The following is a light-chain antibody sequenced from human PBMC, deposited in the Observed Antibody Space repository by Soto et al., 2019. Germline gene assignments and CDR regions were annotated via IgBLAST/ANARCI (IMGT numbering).Light chain of an antibody. V-gene: IGKV1-5*01. Sequence: DIQMYQSPSTLSASVGDRVTITCRASQSISSWLAWYQQKPGKAPKLLIYDASSLESGVPSRFSGSGSGTEFTLTISSLQPDDFATYYCQQYNSYPWTFGQGTKVDI. CDR2: DAS. CDR3: QQYNSYPWT. J-gene: IGKJ1*01. CDR1: QSISSW.